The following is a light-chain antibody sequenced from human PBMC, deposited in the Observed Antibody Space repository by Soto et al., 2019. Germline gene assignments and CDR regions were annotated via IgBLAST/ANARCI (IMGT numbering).Light chain of an antibody. Sequence: IVMTQSPDSLAVSLGERATINCKSSQSVLYSSNNKSYLAWYQQKLGQPPNLLIYWASTRESGVPDRFSGSGSGTDFTLTISSLQAEDVAFYYCQQYYSTPFTFVPGTKVEIK. CDR2: WAS. J-gene: IGKJ3*01. CDR1: QSVLYSSNNKSY. V-gene: IGKV4-1*01. CDR3: QQYYSTPFT.